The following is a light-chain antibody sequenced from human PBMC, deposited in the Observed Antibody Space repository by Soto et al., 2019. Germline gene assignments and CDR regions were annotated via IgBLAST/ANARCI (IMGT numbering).Light chain of an antibody. CDR3: QETNYYV. J-gene: IGKJ2*01. CDR2: DAS. V-gene: IGKV1-5*02. Sequence: DIQMTQIPSTLPASVGDTITIICRASESISGWLAWYQQKPGKAPKLLIHDASNLESGVPSRFSGSGSGTEFTLTINSLQPDDLATYYCQETNYYVFGQGTQLEIK. CDR1: ESISGW.